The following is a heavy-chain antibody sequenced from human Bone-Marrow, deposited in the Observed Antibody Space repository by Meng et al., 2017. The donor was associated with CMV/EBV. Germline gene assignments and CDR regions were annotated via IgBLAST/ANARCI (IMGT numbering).Heavy chain of an antibody. CDR1: GGSISSYY. Sequence: SETLSLTCTVSGGSISSYYWSWIRQPPGKGLEWIGYIYYSGSTNYNPSLKSRVTISVDTSKNQFSLKLSSVTAADTAVYYCASVPGYCSSTSCLNWFDPWGQGTLVTVSS. CDR2: IYYSGST. CDR3: ASVPGYCSSTSCLNWFDP. V-gene: IGHV4-59*01. J-gene: IGHJ5*02. D-gene: IGHD2-2*01.